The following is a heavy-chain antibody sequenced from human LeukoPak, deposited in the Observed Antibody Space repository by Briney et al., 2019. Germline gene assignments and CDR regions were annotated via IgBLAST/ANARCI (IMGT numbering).Heavy chain of an antibody. Sequence: ASVKVSCKASGYIFTTYFIHWVRQAPGQGLEWMGWINPNNGDTNYVQKFQARITMTRDTSISTAYMELTRLRSDDTAVYHCAREGGYDILTGYQDYWGQGTLVTVSS. V-gene: IGHV1-2*02. CDR2: INPNNGDT. D-gene: IGHD3-9*01. CDR3: AREGGYDILTGYQDY. CDR1: GYIFTTYF. J-gene: IGHJ4*02.